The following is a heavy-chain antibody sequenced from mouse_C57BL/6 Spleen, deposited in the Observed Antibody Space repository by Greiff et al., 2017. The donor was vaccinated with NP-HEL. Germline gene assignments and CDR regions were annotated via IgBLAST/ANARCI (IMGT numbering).Heavy chain of an antibody. Sequence: QVQLQQPGAELVRPGSSVKLSCKASGYTFTSYWMHWVKQRPIQGLEWIGNIDPSDSETHYNQKFKDKATLTVDKSSSTAYMQLSSLTSEDSAVYYCARWGDYAHWYFDVWGTGTMVTVSS. CDR1: GYTFTSYW. CDR2: IDPSDSET. D-gene: IGHD2-4*01. V-gene: IGHV1-52*01. J-gene: IGHJ1*03. CDR3: ARWGDYAHWYFDV.